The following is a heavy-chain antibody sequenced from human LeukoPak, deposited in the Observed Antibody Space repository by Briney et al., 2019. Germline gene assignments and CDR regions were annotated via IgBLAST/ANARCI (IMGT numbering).Heavy chain of an antibody. CDR2: ISADGIDK. Sequence: GGSLRLSCAASGFXFSNYGMHWVRQAPGRGLEWVAVISADGIDKYYADSVKGRFTISRDNSKNTLYLQMSSLRAEDTAVYYCAKDKGREGDYWGQGNLVTVSS. J-gene: IGHJ4*02. V-gene: IGHV3-30*18. CDR1: GFXFSNYG. CDR3: AKDKGREGDY.